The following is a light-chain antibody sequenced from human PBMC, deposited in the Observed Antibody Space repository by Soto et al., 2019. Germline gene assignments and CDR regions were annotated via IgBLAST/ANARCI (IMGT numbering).Light chain of an antibody. J-gene: IGLJ1*01. V-gene: IGLV2-14*01. CDR3: SSKRDSSTLFV. CDR2: EVT. Sequence: QSALTQPASVSGSPGQSITISCTGTSSDVGAYNYVSWYQHHPGKVPKLLIYEVTNRPSGVSDRFSGPKSGNTASLTISGLQAEDEADYYCSSKRDSSTLFVFGTGTKVTAL. CDR1: SSDVGAYNY.